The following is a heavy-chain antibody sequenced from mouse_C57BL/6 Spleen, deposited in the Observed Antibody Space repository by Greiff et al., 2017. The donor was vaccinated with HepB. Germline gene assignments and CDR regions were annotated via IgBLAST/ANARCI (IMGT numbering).Heavy chain of an antibody. D-gene: IGHD2-3*01. Sequence: VQLQQSGPELVKPGASVKISCKASGYAFSSSWMNWVKQRPGKGLEWIGRIYPGDGDTNYNGKFKGKATLTADKSSSTAYMQLSSLTSEDSAVYFCAREGEDGYYEGAMDYWGQGTSVTVSS. CDR2: IYPGDGDT. CDR1: GYAFSSSW. V-gene: IGHV1-82*01. J-gene: IGHJ4*01. CDR3: AREGEDGYYEGAMDY.